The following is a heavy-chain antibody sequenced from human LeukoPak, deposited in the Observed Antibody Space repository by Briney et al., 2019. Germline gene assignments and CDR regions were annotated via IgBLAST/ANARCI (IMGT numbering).Heavy chain of an antibody. CDR3: ARVGTVTKDAFDI. Sequence: PGGSLRLSCAASGFTFSSYSMSWVRQAPGKGLEWVSSISTSSSYIYYVDSVKGRFTISRDNAKNSLYLQMNSLRAEDTAVYYCARVGTVTKDAFDIWGQGTMVTVSS. V-gene: IGHV3-21*01. J-gene: IGHJ3*02. CDR1: GFTFSSYS. D-gene: IGHD4-17*01. CDR2: ISTSSSYI.